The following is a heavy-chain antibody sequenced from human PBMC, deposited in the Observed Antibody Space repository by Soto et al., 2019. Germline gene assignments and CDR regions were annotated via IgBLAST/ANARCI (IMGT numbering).Heavy chain of an antibody. CDR1: GFTFSSYW. D-gene: IGHD3-16*01. CDR3: ARDGDVNTGFGKDY. J-gene: IGHJ4*02. V-gene: IGHV3-74*01. CDR2: INSDGSGT. Sequence: EVQLVESGGGLVQPGGSLRLSCAASGFTFSSYWMHWVRQAPGKGLVWVSRINSDGSGTAYADSVKGRFTISRDNAKNTLFLQMTSMSAEDTAMYYCARDGDVNTGFGKDYWGQGTLVTVSS.